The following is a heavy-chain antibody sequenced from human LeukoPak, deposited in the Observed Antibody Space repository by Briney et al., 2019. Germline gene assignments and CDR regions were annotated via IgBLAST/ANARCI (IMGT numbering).Heavy chain of an antibody. CDR2: IDYSGGT. J-gene: IGHJ4*02. V-gene: IGHV4-59*01. D-gene: IGHD1-1*01. Sequence: SETLSLTCTVSGASISGYYWSWIRQPPGKGLEWIGYIDYSGGTNYNPSLKSRVTISVDTSKNQFSLKLSSVTAADTAVYSCARWNEGLDYWGQGTLVTVSS. CDR1: GASISGYY. CDR3: ARWNEGLDY.